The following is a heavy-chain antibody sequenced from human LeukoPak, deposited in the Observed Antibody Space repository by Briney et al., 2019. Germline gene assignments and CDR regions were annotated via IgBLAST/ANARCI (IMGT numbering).Heavy chain of an antibody. CDR2: IYTSGST. CDR3: ARDGVYYYGSGSSDYYYYYYMDV. V-gene: IGHV4-61*02. D-gene: IGHD3-10*01. Sequence: SETLSLTCTVSGGSISSGSHYRRWVRQPAGKGLEWVGRIYTSGSTNYNPSLKSRVTISVDMSKNQFSLKLSSVTAADTAVYYCARDGVYYYGSGSSDYYYYYYMDVWGKGTTVTVSS. J-gene: IGHJ6*03. CDR1: GGSISSGSHY.